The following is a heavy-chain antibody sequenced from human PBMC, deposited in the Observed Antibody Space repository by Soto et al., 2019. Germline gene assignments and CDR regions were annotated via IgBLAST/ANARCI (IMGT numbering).Heavy chain of an antibody. V-gene: IGHV1-69*13. CDR1: GGTFSSYA. J-gene: IGHJ4*02. CDR2: IIPIFGTA. CDR3: ARAAPPSGYDHYFDY. Sequence: VASVKVSCKASGGTFSSYAISWVRQAPGQGLEWMGGIIPIFGTANYAQKFQGRVTITADESTSTAYMELSSLRSEDTAVYYCARAAPPSGYDHYFDYWGQGTLVTVSS. D-gene: IGHD5-12*01.